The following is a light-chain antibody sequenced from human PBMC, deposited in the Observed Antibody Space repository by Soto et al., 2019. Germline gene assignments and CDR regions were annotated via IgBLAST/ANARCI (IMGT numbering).Light chain of an antibody. CDR3: SSYGGSNNLP. CDR1: SRDIGGYDF. J-gene: IGLJ2*01. CDR2: DVI. V-gene: IGLV2-8*01. Sequence: QSALTQPPSASGSPGQSVTISCTGTSRDIGGYDFVSWYQQHPGKAPKLLIYDVIKRPSGVPDRFSGSKSGNTASLTVSGLQTDDEADYYCSSYGGSNNLPFGGGTQLTVL.